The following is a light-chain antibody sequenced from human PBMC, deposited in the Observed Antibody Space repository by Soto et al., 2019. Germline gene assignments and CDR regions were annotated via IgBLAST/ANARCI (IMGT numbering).Light chain of an antibody. Sequence: DIQMTHSPSSLSASVGDRVTITCRASQSISNFLNWYQQKPGKAPNLLIYAASSFQSGVPSRFSGSGSGTDFTLTISSLQPEEFATYYCRQSYSTPRTFGQGTKVQSK. V-gene: IGKV1-39*01. CDR2: AAS. CDR3: RQSYSTPRT. CDR1: QSISNF. J-gene: IGKJ1*01.